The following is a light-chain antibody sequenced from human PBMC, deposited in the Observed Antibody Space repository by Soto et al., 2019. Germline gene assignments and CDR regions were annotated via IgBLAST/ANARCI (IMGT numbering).Light chain of an antibody. J-gene: IGKJ5*01. CDR1: QSLSSN. CDR3: QQYNNWPPIT. V-gene: IGKV3-15*01. Sequence: EKVMTQSPATLSVSPGERVTLSCRASQSLSSNLAWYQQKPGQAPRLLIYGAVTRATGVPARFSASESGTEFTLTISSLQSEDFAIYYCQQYNNWPPITFGQGTRLEIK. CDR2: GAV.